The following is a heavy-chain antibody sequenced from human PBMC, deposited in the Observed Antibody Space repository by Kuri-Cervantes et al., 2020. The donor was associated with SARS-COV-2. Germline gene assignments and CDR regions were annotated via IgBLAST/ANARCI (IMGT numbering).Heavy chain of an antibody. J-gene: IGHJ4*02. CDR2: IYHSGST. V-gene: IGHV4-38-2*01. D-gene: IGHD3-10*01. CDR3: VSSVVRGVLQGY. Sequence: SQTLSLTCAVSGYSISSGYYWGWIRQPPGKGLEWIRSIYHSGSTYYNPSLESRVTISVDTSKNQFSLKLSSVTAADTAVYYCVSSVVRGVLQGYWGQGTLVTVAS. CDR1: GYSISSGYY.